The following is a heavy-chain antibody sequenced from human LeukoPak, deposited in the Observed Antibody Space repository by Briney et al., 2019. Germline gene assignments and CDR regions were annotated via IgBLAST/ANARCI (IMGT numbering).Heavy chain of an antibody. J-gene: IGHJ4*02. CDR3: ARDHLSSGWYGGGNY. Sequence: ASVKVSCKASGYTFTSYYMHWVRQAPGQGLEWMGIINPSGGSTGYAQKFQGRVTMTRDTSTSTVYMELSSLRSEDTAVYYCARDHLSSGWYGGGNYWGQGTLVTVSS. V-gene: IGHV1-46*01. CDR2: INPSGGST. D-gene: IGHD6-19*01. CDR1: GYTFTSYY.